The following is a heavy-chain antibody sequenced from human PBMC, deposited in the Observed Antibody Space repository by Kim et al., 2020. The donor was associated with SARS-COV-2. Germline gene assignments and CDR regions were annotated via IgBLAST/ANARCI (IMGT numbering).Heavy chain of an antibody. CDR2: IWYDGSNK. Sequence: GGSLRLSCAASGFTFSSYGMHWVRQAPGKGLEGVAVIWYDGSNKYYADSVKGRFTISRDNSKNTLYLQMNSLRAEDTAVYYCARDLAPYYYDSSGYQSWGQGTRVTVSS. CDR3: ARDLAPYYYDSSGYQS. CDR1: GFTFSSYG. V-gene: IGHV3-33*01. J-gene: IGHJ5*02. D-gene: IGHD3-22*01.